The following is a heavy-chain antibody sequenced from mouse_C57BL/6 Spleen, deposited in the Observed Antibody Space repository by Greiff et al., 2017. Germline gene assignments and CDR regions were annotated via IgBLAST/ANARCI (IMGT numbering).Heavy chain of an antibody. CDR1: GFTFSDYG. J-gene: IGHJ2*01. CDR3: ACEGKALYFDY. CDR2: ISSGSSTT. V-gene: IGHV5-17*01. Sequence: DVKLVESGGGLVKPGGSLKLSCAASGFTFSDYGMHWVRQAPEQGLEWVAYISSGSSTTYYADTVKGSFTISSDNAKNTLFLQMASLRSEDTAMYYCACEGKALYFDYWGQGTTLTVSS.